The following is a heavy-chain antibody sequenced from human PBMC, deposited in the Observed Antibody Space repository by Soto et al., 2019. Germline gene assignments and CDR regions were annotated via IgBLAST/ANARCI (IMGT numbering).Heavy chain of an antibody. Sequence: PGGSLRLSCSASAFVFSDFAMRWVRQAQGKGLGWDSSISGDGGDIYADTVRGGFTVSRANSKNVFFLQMNSLRVDDAATYYCAKLLRRDRQQWLQAFNVWGQGTRVTVSS. CDR1: AFVFSDFA. V-gene: IGHV3-23*01. D-gene: IGHD6-19*01. J-gene: IGHJ3*01. CDR3: AKLLRRDRQQWLQAFNV. CDR2: ISGDGGD.